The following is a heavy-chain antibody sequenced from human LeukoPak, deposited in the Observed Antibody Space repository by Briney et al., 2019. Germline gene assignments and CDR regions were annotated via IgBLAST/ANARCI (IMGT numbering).Heavy chain of an antibody. CDR2: IYHSGST. Sequence: ASETLSLTCAVSGGSISSSNWWSWVRQPPGKGLEWIGEIYHSGSTNYNPSLKSRVTISVDTSKNQFSLKLSSVTAADTAVYYCARGGDGYNYFDYWGQGTLVTVSS. CDR1: GGSISSSNW. J-gene: IGHJ4*02. V-gene: IGHV4-4*02. CDR3: ARGGDGYNYFDY. D-gene: IGHD5-24*01.